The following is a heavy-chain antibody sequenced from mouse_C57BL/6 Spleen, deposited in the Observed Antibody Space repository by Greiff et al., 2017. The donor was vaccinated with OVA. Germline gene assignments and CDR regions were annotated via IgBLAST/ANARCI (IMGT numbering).Heavy chain of an antibody. CDR3: ARCDSSGYAWFAY. J-gene: IGHJ3*01. CDR1: GYAFSSSW. CDR2: IYPGDGAT. Sequence: VKLQESGPELVKPGASVKISCKASGYAFSSSWMNWVKQRPGKGLEWIGRIYPGDGATNYNGKFKGKATLTADKSSSTAYMQLSSLTSEDSAVXSCARCDSSGYAWFAYWGQGTLVTVSA. D-gene: IGHD3-2*02. V-gene: IGHV1-82*01.